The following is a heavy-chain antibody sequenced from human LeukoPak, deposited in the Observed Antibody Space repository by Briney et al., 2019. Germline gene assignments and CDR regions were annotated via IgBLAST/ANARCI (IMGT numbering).Heavy chain of an antibody. CDR3: TTNFFYSGPLDY. V-gene: IGHV3-15*01. CDR2: IKSKTGGGTI. CDR1: GFSFGNAW. D-gene: IGHD3-10*01. Sequence: GGSLRLSCAASGFSFGNAWMSWVRQAPGKGLEWVGRIKSKTGGGTIDYAAPVKGRFSISRDDSKNTVYLQMNSLKTEDTAVYFCTTNFFYSGPLDYWGQGILVTVSS. J-gene: IGHJ4*02.